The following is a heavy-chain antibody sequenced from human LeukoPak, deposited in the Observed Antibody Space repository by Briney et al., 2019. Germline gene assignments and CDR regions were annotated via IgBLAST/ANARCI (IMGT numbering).Heavy chain of an antibody. CDR3: AREQFDWLLSGNAQEPYYYGMDV. V-gene: IGHV4-59*11. J-gene: IGHJ6*02. CDR1: GGSISRHY. D-gene: IGHD3-9*01. CDR2: IYDTDST. Sequence: SETLSLTCSVSGGSISRHYWAWIRQPPGKGLEWIGYIYDTDSTNFNPSLKSRVIVSADASKNQFSLKMTSVTAADTAVYYCAREQFDWLLSGNAQEPYYYGMDVWGQGTTVTVSS.